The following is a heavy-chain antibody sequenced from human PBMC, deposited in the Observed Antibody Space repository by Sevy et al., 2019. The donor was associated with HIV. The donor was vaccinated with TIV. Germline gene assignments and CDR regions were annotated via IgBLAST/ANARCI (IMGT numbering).Heavy chain of an antibody. D-gene: IGHD6-13*01. J-gene: IGHJ6*03. V-gene: IGHV3-15*01. Sequence: GESLKISCAASGFTFSNAWMSWVRQAPGKGLEWVGRIKSKTDGGTTDYAAPVKGRFTILRDDSKNTLYLQMNSLKTEDTAVYYCTTVFSSSGSGYYYYYYMDVWGKGTTVTVSS. CDR3: TTVFSSSGSGYYYYYYMDV. CDR2: IKSKTDGGTT. CDR1: GFTFSNAW.